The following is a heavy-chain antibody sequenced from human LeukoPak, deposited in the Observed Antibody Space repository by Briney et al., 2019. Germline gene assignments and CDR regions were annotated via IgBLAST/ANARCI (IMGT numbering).Heavy chain of an antibody. D-gene: IGHD4-17*01. V-gene: IGHV3-9*01. CDR1: GFTFSTYT. CDR3: AKDRETTVTTFGMDV. Sequence: PGGSLRPSCAASGFTFSTYTMNWVRQAPGKGLEWVSGISWNSGSIGYADSVKGRFTISRDNAKNSLYLQMNSLRAEDTALYYCAKDRETTVTTFGMDVWGQGTTVTVSS. J-gene: IGHJ6*02. CDR2: ISWNSGSI.